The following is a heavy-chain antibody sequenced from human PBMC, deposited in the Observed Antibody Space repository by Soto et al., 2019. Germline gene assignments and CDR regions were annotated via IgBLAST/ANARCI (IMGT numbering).Heavy chain of an antibody. J-gene: IGHJ4*02. Sequence: QVQLVQSGAEVKKPGSSVKVFCKASGDTFTTNSLNWVRQAPGQGLEWMGGIIPVVGITKYAQKYQDRVTITGDKSTNTAYMELSSLRSDDTAVYYCARGLLYATTYFDYWGQGTPVTVSS. CDR3: ARGLLYATTYFDY. D-gene: IGHD2-8*01. CDR2: IIPVVGIT. V-gene: IGHV1-69*17. CDR1: GDTFTTNS.